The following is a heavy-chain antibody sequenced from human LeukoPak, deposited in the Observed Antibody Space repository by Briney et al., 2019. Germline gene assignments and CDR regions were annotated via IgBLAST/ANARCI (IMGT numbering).Heavy chain of an antibody. J-gene: IGHJ4*02. V-gene: IGHV4-59*01. CDR1: GGSISSYY. CDR3: ARGLMGSSATFDH. CDR2: IYYSGST. D-gene: IGHD3-22*01. Sequence: PSETLSLTCTVSGGSISSYYWSWIRQPPGKGLEWIGYIYYSGSTNYNPSLKSRVTISVDTSKNQFSLKLSSVTAADTAVYYCARGLMGSSATFDHWGQGTLVTVSS.